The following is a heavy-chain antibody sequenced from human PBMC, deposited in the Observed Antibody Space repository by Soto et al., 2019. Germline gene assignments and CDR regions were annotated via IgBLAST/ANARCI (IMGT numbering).Heavy chain of an antibody. V-gene: IGHV1-69*02. D-gene: IGHD3-22*01. CDR3: ASLYYDSSGYYRYDAFDI. J-gene: IGHJ3*02. CDR2: IIPILGIA. Sequence: QGLEWMGRIIPILGIANYAQKFQGRVTITADKSTSTAYMELSSLRSEDTAVYYCASLYYDSSGYYRYDAFDIWGQGTLVTVS.